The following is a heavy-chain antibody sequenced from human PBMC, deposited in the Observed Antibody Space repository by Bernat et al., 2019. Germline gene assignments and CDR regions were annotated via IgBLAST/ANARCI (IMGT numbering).Heavy chain of an antibody. J-gene: IGHJ4*02. V-gene: IGHV3-48*04. Sequence: EVQLVESGGGLVQPGESLRLSCAASGLTFSTYNMHWVRQAPGKGLGWVSYISSSGSTIYYADSVKGRFTISRDNAKNSLYLQMNSLRAEDTAVYYCARNDLRDSSGWYYFDYWGQGTLVTVSS. D-gene: IGHD6-19*01. CDR3: ARNDLRDSSGWYYFDY. CDR1: GLTFSTYN. CDR2: ISSSGSTI.